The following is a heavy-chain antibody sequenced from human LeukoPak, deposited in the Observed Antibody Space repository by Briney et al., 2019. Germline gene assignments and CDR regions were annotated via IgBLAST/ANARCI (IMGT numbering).Heavy chain of an antibody. CDR1: GYTFTSYG. D-gene: IGHD6-19*01. CDR2: ISGYNGDT. CDR3: ARWQVPHYFDY. Sequence: ASVKVSCKASGYTFTSYGISWVRQAPGQGLEWMGWISGYNGDTNYAQKFQDRVTMTKDTSTTTVYMELRSLRSDDTAVYYCARWQVPHYFDYWGQGTLVTVSS. J-gene: IGHJ4*02. V-gene: IGHV1-18*01.